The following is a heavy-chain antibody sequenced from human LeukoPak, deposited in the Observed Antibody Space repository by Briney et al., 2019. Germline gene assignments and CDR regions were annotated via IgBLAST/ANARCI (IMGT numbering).Heavy chain of an antibody. CDR2: IKQDGSEK. Sequence: GGSLRLSCAASGFTFSSQWMTWVRQAPGRGLEWVANIKQDGSEKYYVDSVEGRFTISRDNARKSLYLQMNSLRAEDTAVYYCAKGKVNHDGALDAWGQGTLVTVSS. V-gene: IGHV3-7*03. J-gene: IGHJ3*01. CDR1: GFTFSSQW. D-gene: IGHD2-21*01. CDR3: AKGKVNHDGALDA.